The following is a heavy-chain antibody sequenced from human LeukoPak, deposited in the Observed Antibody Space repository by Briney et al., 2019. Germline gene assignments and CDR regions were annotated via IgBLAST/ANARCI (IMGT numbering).Heavy chain of an antibody. CDR1: GDSVSSNSAA. CDR2: TYYRSKWYN. D-gene: IGHD6-13*01. CDR3: ARDLGYSSSWYTRPENWFDP. J-gene: IGHJ5*02. Sequence: SQTLSLTCAISGDSVSSNSAAWNWIRQSPSGGLEWLGRTYYRSKWYNDYAVSVKSRITINPDTSKNQFSLQLNSVTPEDTAVYYCARDLGYSSSWYTRPENWFDPWGQGTLVTVSS. V-gene: IGHV6-1*01.